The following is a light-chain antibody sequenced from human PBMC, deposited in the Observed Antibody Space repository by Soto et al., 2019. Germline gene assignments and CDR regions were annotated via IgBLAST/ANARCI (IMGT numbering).Light chain of an antibody. J-gene: IGLJ2*01. CDR1: SSDVGGYNC. CDR3: SSCGGNNNFVV. Sequence: QSALTQPPSASGSPGQSVTISCTGTSSDVGGYNCVSWYQQHPGKAPKLIICDVNKRPSGVPDRFSCSKSGNRASLTVSGLQAEDEADYYCSSCGGNNNFVVFGGGTQLTVL. V-gene: IGLV2-8*01. CDR2: DVN.